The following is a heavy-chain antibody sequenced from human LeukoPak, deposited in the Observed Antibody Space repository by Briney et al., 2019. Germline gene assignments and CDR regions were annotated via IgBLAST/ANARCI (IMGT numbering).Heavy chain of an antibody. CDR3: ASVYYYDSSGYYSEDAFDI. CDR2: ISSSGSTI. Sequence: AGGSLRLSCAASGFTFNIYEMNWVRQAPGKGLEWVSYISSSGSTIYYADSVKGRFTISRDNAKNSLYLQMNSLRAEDTAVYYCASVYYYDSSGYYSEDAFDIWGQGTMVTVSS. J-gene: IGHJ3*02. V-gene: IGHV3-48*03. D-gene: IGHD3-22*01. CDR1: GFTFNIYE.